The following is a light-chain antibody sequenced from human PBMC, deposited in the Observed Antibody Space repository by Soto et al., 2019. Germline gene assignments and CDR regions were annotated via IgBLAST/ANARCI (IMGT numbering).Light chain of an antibody. J-gene: IGKJ4*01. CDR2: AAS. V-gene: IGKV1-12*01. CDR1: QSISSW. Sequence: DIQMTQSPSTLSASVGDRFTMTCRASQSISSWLAWYQQKPGKAPNLLIYAASSLHSGVPSRFSGSGSGTDFTLTISSLQPEDFATHYCQQANSFPLTFGGGTKVDIK. CDR3: QQANSFPLT.